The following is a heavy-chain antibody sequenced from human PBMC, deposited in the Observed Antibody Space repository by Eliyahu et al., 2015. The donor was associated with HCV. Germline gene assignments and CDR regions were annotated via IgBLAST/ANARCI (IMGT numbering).Heavy chain of an antibody. D-gene: IGHD3-22*01. V-gene: IGHV4-39*01. CDR1: GGSISSSSYY. J-gene: IGHJ5*02. CDR2: IYYSGST. CDR3: ARPTYYYDSSGPGWFDP. Sequence: QLQLQESGPGLVKPSETLSLTCTVSGGSISSSSYYWGWIRQPPGKGLEWIGSIYYSGSTYYNPSLKSRVTISVDTSKNQFSLKLSSVTAADTAVYYCARPTYYYDSSGPGWFDPWGQGTLVTVSS.